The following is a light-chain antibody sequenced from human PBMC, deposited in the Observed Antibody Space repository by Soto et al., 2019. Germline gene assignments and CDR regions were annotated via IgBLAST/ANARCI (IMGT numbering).Light chain of an antibody. CDR3: QQYGSTPRT. CDR2: GAS. J-gene: IGKJ1*01. Sequence: EIVLTQSPGTLSLSPGEGATLSCRASQSLTNYLAWYQHKPGQAPRLLIYGASSRATGIPDRFSGSGSGTDFTLTISRLEPEDFAVYYCQQYGSTPRTFGQGTKVDI. CDR1: QSLTNY. V-gene: IGKV3-20*01.